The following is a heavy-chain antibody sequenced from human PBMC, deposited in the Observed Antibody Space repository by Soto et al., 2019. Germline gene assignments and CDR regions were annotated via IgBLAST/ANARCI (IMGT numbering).Heavy chain of an antibody. V-gene: IGHV4-39*01. CDR3: ASLRGGFWSGYYTGSY. Sequence: SETLSLTCTVSGGSISSSSYYWGWIRQPPGKGLEWIGSIYYSGSTYYNPSLKSRVTISVDTSKNQFSLKLSSVTAADTAVYYCASLRGGFWSGYYTGSYWGQGTLVTVSS. D-gene: IGHD3-3*01. CDR1: GGSISSSSYY. J-gene: IGHJ4*02. CDR2: IYYSGST.